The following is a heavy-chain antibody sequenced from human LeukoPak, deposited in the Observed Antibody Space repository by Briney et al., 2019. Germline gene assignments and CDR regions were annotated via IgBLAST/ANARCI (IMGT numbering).Heavy chain of an antibody. CDR2: ITSSSDYI. J-gene: IGHJ4*02. CDR1: GFTFSSYN. D-gene: IGHD1-26*01. Sequence: GGSLRLSCAASGFTFSSYNINWVRQAPGKGLEWVSFITSSSDYIYYADSVKGRFTISRDNAENSVYLQMNSLRAEDTAVYYCARERWELGTFDYWGQGTLVTVSS. V-gene: IGHV3-21*01. CDR3: ARERWELGTFDY.